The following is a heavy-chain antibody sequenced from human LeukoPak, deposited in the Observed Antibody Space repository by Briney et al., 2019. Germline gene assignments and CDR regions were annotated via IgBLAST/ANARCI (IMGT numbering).Heavy chain of an antibody. J-gene: IGHJ4*02. V-gene: IGHV4-39*01. D-gene: IGHD3-16*01. CDR2: ISYSGTT. Sequence: SETLSLTCTVSGGSISSSTYYWGWIRQPPGKGLEWIGSISYSGTTYYNPSLKSRVTISVDTSKNQFSLKLSSVTAADTAVYYCARHGATDSFDYWGQGTLVTVSS. CDR3: ARHGATDSFDY. CDR1: GGSISSSTYY.